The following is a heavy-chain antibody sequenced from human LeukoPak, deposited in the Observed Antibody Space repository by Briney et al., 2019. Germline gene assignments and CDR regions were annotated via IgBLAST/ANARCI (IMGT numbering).Heavy chain of an antibody. CDR2: INTNTGNP. CDR3: ARDPEYYYDSSGYSDAFDI. J-gene: IGHJ3*02. D-gene: IGHD3-22*01. CDR1: GYTFTSYA. V-gene: IGHV7-4-1*02. Sequence: ASVKVSCKASGYTFTSYAMNWVRQAPGQGLEWMGWINTNTGNPTYAQGFTGRFVFSLDTSVSTAYLQISSLKAEDTAVYYCARDPEYYYDSSGYSDAFDIWGQGTMVTVSS.